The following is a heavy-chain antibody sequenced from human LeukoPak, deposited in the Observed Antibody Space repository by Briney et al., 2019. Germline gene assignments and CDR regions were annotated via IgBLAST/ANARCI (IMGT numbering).Heavy chain of an antibody. D-gene: IGHD3-10*01. J-gene: IGHJ6*03. Sequence: GGSLRLSCAASGFTFDDYAMHWVRQAPGKGLEWVSLISWDGGSTYYADSVKGRFTISRDNSKNSLYLQMNSLRAEDTALYYCAKDGQGSGSYPWGVYYYMDVWGKGTTVTVSS. CDR1: GFTFDDYA. CDR2: ISWDGGST. V-gene: IGHV3-43D*03. CDR3: AKDGQGSGSYPWGVYYYMDV.